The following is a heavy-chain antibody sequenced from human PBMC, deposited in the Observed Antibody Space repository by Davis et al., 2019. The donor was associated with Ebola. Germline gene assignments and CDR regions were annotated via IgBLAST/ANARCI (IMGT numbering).Heavy chain of an antibody. Sequence: SETLSLTCAVYGGSFSGYYWSWIRQPPGRGLEWIGEINHSGSTNYNPSLKSRVTMSVDTSKNQFSLKLSSVTAADTAVYYCARATNLIWFGELLLYYYYYYGMDVWGQGTTVTVSS. J-gene: IGHJ6*02. V-gene: IGHV4-34*01. CDR2: INHSGST. CDR1: GGSFSGYY. CDR3: ARATNLIWFGELLLYYYYYYGMDV. D-gene: IGHD3-10*01.